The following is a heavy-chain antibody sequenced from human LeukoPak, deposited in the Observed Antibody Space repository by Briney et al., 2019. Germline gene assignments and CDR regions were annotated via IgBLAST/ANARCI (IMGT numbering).Heavy chain of an antibody. D-gene: IGHD3-10*01. V-gene: IGHV3-7*01. Sequence: PGGYLRLSCAASGFTFSSYAMSWVRQAPGKGLEWVANIKQDGSEKYYVDSVKGRFTISRDNAKNSLYLQMNSLRAEDTAVYYCARDLGYYGSGSYYKALGYWGQGTLVIVSS. CDR2: IKQDGSEK. J-gene: IGHJ4*02. CDR3: ARDLGYYGSGSYYKALGY. CDR1: GFTFSSYA.